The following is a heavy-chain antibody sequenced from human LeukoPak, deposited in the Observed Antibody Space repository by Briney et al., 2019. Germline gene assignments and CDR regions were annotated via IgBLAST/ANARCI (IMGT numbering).Heavy chain of an antibody. V-gene: IGHV1-2*02. Sequence: APVKVSCKAFGYTFTAYYMHGMRQAPGQGHEWMGWINLYSGGTNYAQQFQGRVTMTRDTSISAGYMELDRLGSGDTAVYYCARVAGGDWYYFDLWGQGSLVTVSS. CDR2: INLYSGGT. J-gene: IGHJ4*02. CDR1: GYTFTAYY. CDR3: ARVAGGDWYYFDL. D-gene: IGHD2-21*02.